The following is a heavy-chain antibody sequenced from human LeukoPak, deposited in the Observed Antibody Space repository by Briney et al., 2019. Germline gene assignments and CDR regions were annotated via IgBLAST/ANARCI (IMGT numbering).Heavy chain of an antibody. CDR1: GYSISSGYY. J-gene: IGHJ4*02. D-gene: IGHD1-26*01. CDR2: MNHSGST. CDR3: ARGRIVGATTREGGDY. V-gene: IGHV4-38-2*01. Sequence: PSETLSLTCAVSGYSISSGYYWGWFRQPPGKGLEWIGCMNHSGSTYYNPSLKSRVTISVDTSKNQFSLKLSSVTAADTAVYYCARGRIVGATTREGGDYWGQGTLVTVSS.